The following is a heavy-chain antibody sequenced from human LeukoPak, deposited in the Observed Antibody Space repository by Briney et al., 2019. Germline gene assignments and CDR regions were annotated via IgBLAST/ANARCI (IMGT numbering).Heavy chain of an antibody. D-gene: IGHD1-1*01. CDR3: AKDYGTRGTGGAYLDA. Sequence: PGGSLRLSCGASGFTFSNYGMHWVRQAPGKGLEWMPFIRYDERKKNYADSVKGRFTISRDNSKNTLYLQMNSLRPEDTATYYCAKDYGTRGTGGAYLDAWGQGTLVTVSS. CDR1: GFTFSNYG. J-gene: IGHJ5*02. V-gene: IGHV3-30*02. CDR2: IRYDERKK.